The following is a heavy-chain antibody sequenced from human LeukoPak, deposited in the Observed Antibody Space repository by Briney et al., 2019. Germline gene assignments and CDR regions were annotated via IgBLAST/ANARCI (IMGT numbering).Heavy chain of an antibody. V-gene: IGHV3-64*01. Sequence: HPGGSLRLSCAASGFTFSSYAMHWVRQAPGKGLEYVSAISSNGGSTYYANPVKGRFTISRDNSKNTLYLQMGSLRAEDMAVYYCARDWTVAVAGTDYWGQGTLVTVSS. D-gene: IGHD6-19*01. CDR1: GFTFSSYA. CDR3: ARDWTVAVAGTDY. J-gene: IGHJ4*02. CDR2: ISSNGGST.